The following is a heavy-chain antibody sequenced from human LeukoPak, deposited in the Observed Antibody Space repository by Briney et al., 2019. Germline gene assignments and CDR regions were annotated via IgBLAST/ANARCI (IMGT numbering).Heavy chain of an antibody. D-gene: IGHD3-10*01. V-gene: IGHV4-59*01. J-gene: IGHJ6*02. CDR1: GGSISSYY. Sequence: SETLSLTCTVSGGSISSYYWSWIRQPPEKGLEWIGYIYYSGSTNYNPSLKSRVTISVDTSKNQFSLKLSSVTAADTAVYYCARDHPYYYGSGSSGLGYYYGMDVWGQGTTVTVSS. CDR3: ARDHPYYYGSGSSGLGYYYGMDV. CDR2: IYYSGST.